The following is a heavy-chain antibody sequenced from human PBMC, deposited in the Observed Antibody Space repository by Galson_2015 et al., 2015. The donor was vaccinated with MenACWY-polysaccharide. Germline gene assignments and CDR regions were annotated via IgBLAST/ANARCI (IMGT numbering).Heavy chain of an antibody. V-gene: IGHV5-51*03. D-gene: IGHD1-7*01. CDR2: IYPGDSDT. J-gene: IGHJ4*02. CDR1: GSMFATYW. Sequence: QSGAEVKQPGESLKISCKGSGSMFATYWIGWVRQMPGKGLEWMGIIYPGDSDTRYSPSFRGQVTISVDKSTSTAYVQWSSLKASDTAMYYCASQGTAGTTFPAYWGQGTLVTVSS. CDR3: ASQGTAGTTFPAY.